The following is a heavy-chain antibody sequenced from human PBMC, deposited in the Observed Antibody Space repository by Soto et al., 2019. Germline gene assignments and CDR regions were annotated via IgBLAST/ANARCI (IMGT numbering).Heavy chain of an antibody. J-gene: IGHJ4*02. CDR2: INHSGST. CDR1: GGSFSGYY. CDR3: ARGGGIAAAGLKYYFDY. V-gene: IGHV4-34*01. D-gene: IGHD6-13*01. Sequence: SETLSLTCAVYGGSFSGYYWSWIRQPPGKGLEWIGEINHSGSTNYNPSLKSRVTISVDTSKNQFSLKLSSVTAADTAVYYCARGGGIAAAGLKYYFDYCGQGTLVTGSS.